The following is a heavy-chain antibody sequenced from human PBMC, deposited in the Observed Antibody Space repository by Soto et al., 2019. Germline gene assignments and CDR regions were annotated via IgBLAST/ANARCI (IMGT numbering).Heavy chain of an antibody. CDR1: GYTFSTSG. J-gene: IGHJ6*02. Sequence: QVQLVQSGAEVRKPGASVKVSCKASGYTFSTSGMSWLRQAPGQGLEWMGWISTYNGDTNDAPKFQDRVTMTSDTPTSTVYMELSSLRSDDTAVYYCARAGAAPYYYYGMDVWGQGTRVTVSS. V-gene: IGHV1-18*01. CDR3: ARAGAAPYYYYGMDV. D-gene: IGHD2-15*01. CDR2: ISTYNGDT.